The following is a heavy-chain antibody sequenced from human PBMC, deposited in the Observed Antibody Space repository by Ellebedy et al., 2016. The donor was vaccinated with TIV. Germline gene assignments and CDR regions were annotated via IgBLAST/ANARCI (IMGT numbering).Heavy chain of an antibody. CDR2: ISGSGGST. J-gene: IGHJ4*02. CDR1: GFTFSSYA. Sequence: GESLKISCAASGFTFSSYAMSWVRQAPGKGLEWVSDISGSGGSTYYADSVKGRFTISRDNSKNTLYLQMNSLRADDTAVYYCANRAQHFGVVNHFDYWGQGTLVTVSS. CDR3: ANRAQHFGVVNHFDY. V-gene: IGHV3-23*01. D-gene: IGHD3-3*01.